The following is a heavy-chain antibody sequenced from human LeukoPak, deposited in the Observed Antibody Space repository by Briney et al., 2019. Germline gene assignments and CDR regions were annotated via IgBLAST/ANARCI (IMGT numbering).Heavy chain of an antibody. CDR1: GGTFSSYA. CDR3: ARDHVNYYGSGSYPNWFDP. J-gene: IGHJ5*02. Sequence: SVKVSCKASGGTFSSYAISWVRQAPGQGLEWMGRIIPILGIANYAQKFQGRVTITADKSTSTAYMELSSLRSEDTAVYYCARDHVNYYGSGSYPNWFDPWXXXXXVTVSS. D-gene: IGHD3-10*01. CDR2: IIPILGIA. V-gene: IGHV1-69*04.